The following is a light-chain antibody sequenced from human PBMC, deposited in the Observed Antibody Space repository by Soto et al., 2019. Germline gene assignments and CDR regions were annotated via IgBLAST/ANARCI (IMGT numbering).Light chain of an antibody. CDR1: QSVSSN. Sequence: EIVMTQSPATLSVSPGERATLSCRASQSVSSNLAWYQQKPGQAPRLLIYDASNRATGIPDRFSGSGSGTDFTLTISRLEPEDFAVYYCQQYDNSPLTFGGGTKVDIK. V-gene: IGKV3D-15*02. J-gene: IGKJ4*01. CDR3: QQYDNSPLT. CDR2: DAS.